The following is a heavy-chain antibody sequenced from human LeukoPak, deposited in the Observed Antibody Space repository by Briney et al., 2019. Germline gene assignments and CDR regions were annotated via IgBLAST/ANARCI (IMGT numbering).Heavy chain of an antibody. Sequence: SETLSLTCTVSGGSISTSNYYWGWIRQPPGTGLEWIGRIHSSGSTNYNPSLKSRVTMSVDTSKNQFSLKLSSVTAADTAVYYCARDRYYYDSSGSPFDYWGQGTLVTVSS. CDR1: GGSISTSNYY. J-gene: IGHJ4*02. CDR2: IHSSGST. CDR3: ARDRYYYDSSGSPFDY. D-gene: IGHD3-22*01. V-gene: IGHV4-39*07.